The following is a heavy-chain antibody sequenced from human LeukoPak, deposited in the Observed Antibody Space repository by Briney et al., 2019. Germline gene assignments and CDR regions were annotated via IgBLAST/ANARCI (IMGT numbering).Heavy chain of an antibody. V-gene: IGHV4-4*02. CDR2: IYHSGST. CDR3: ARKNSSGGSKGAFDY. J-gene: IGHJ4*02. Sequence: KSSGTLSLTCAVSGGSISSSNWWSWVRQPPGKGLEWIGEIYHSGSTNYNPSLKSRVTISVDKSKNQFSLKLSSVTAADTAVYYCARKNSSGGSKGAFDYWGQGTLVTVSS. D-gene: IGHD6-19*01. CDR1: GGSISSSNW.